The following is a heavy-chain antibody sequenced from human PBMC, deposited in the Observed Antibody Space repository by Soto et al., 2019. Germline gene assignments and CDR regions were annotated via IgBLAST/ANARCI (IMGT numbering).Heavy chain of an antibody. D-gene: IGHD6-6*01. CDR2: SYHSGSN. V-gene: IGHV4-38-2*01. CDR3: ARVRIAAPKNWFDP. Sequence: NPSVTLSLTCAVSGYSISSGYYWGWIRQPPGKGLGWIGSSYHSGSNYYNPSLKSRVTISVDTSKNQFSRKLSSVTAADTAVYYCARVRIAAPKNWFDPWGQGTLVTVSS. CDR1: GYSISSGYY. J-gene: IGHJ5*02.